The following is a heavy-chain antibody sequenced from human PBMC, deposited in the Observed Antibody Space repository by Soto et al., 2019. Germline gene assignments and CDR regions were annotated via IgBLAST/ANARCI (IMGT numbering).Heavy chain of an antibody. V-gene: IGHV3-23*01. CDR1: GFTFSSYA. J-gene: IGHJ1*01. CDR3: AKASRGGYYDSSGYYFQH. Sequence: GGSLRLSCAASGFTFSSYAMSWVRQAPGKGLEWVSAISGSGGSTYYADSVKGRFTISRDNSKNTLYLQMNSLRAEDTAVYYCAKASRGGYYDSSGYYFQHWGQGTLVTVSS. CDR2: ISGSGGST. D-gene: IGHD3-22*01.